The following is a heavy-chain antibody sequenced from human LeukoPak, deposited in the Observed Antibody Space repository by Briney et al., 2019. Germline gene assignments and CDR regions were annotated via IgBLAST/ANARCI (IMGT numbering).Heavy chain of an antibody. CDR2: ISGSGGST. CDR1: GFTFSSYA. D-gene: IGHD2-15*01. CDR3: AKDFVAHSGDP. V-gene: IGHV3-23*01. J-gene: IGHJ5*02. Sequence: GGSLRLSCAASGFTFSSYAMSWVRQAPGKGLEWVSGISGSGGSTYYADSVKGRFTISRDNSKNTLYLQMNSLRAQDTAVYYCAKDFVAHSGDPWGQGTLVTVSS.